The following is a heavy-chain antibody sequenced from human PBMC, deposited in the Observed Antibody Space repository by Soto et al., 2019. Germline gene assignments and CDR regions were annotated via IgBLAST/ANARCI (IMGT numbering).Heavy chain of an antibody. CDR1: GGSISSYY. Sequence: SETLSLTCTVSGGSISSYYWSWIRQPPGKGLEWIGYIYYSGSTNYNPSLKSRVTISVDTSKNQFSLKLSSVTASDTAVYYCATSCAQYDLYYFDYWGQGTLVTVSS. CDR2: IYYSGST. CDR3: ATSCAQYDLYYFDY. V-gene: IGHV4-59*01. J-gene: IGHJ4*02. D-gene: IGHD3-16*01.